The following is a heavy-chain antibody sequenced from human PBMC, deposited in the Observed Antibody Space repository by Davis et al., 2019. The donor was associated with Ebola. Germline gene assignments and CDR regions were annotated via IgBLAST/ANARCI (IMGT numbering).Heavy chain of an antibody. Sequence: GGSLRLSCAASGFTFSSYAMSWVRQAPGKGLEWVSAISGSGGSTYYADSVKGRFTISRDNSKNTPYLQMNSLRAEDTAVYYCASTALPYYYYGMDVWGQGTTVTVSS. D-gene: IGHD2-21*02. CDR2: ISGSGGST. J-gene: IGHJ6*02. V-gene: IGHV3-23*01. CDR3: ASTALPYYYYGMDV. CDR1: GFTFSSYA.